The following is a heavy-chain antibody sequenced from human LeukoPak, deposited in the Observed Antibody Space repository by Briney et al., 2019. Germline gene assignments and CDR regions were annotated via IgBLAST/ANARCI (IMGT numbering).Heavy chain of an antibody. CDR3: ARHGSGWLYYFDY. V-gene: IGHV4-39*01. Sequence: KPSETLSLTCSVSGGSISSSSYYWGWIRQPPGKGLEWIGSIYYSGITYYNPSLKSRVMISVDTSKNQFSLRLSSVTAADTAVYYCARHGSGWLYYFDYWGQGTLVTVSS. CDR2: IYYSGIT. J-gene: IGHJ4*02. D-gene: IGHD6-19*01. CDR1: GGSISSSSYY.